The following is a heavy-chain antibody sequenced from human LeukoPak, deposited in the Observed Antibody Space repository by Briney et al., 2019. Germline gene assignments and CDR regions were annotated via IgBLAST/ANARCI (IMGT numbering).Heavy chain of an antibody. J-gene: IGHJ4*02. CDR1: GGSISRGGYH. Sequence: PSQTLSLTCTVSGGSISRGGYHWSWIRQPAGKGLEWIGRFYTSGTPNYNPSLKSRVTILVDTSRNQFSLKLSSVTAADTAVYYCAREVTYNNDSSGYVEGYPYFDYWGQGTLVTVSS. CDR2: FYTSGTP. CDR3: AREVTYNNDSSGYVEGYPYFDY. V-gene: IGHV4-61*02. D-gene: IGHD3-22*01.